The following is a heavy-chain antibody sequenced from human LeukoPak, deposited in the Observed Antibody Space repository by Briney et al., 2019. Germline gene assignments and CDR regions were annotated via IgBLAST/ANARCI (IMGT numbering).Heavy chain of an antibody. CDR2: IHYSGST. D-gene: IGHD6-19*01. V-gene: IGHV4-59*01. CDR3: ARTFLTSSGWYFDY. Sequence: PSETLSLTCTVSGGSISSYYGSWIRQPPGKGLEWIGYIHYSGSTNYNPSLKSRVTTSVDTSKNQFSLKLSSVTAADTAVYYCARTFLTSSGWYFDYWGQGTLVTVSS. J-gene: IGHJ4*02. CDR1: GGSISSYY.